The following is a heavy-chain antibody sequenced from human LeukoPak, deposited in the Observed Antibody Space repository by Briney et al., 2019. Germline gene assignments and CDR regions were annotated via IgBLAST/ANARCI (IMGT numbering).Heavy chain of an antibody. J-gene: IGHJ4*02. D-gene: IGHD6-6*01. CDR1: GFTVSSNY. Sequence: GGSLRLSCAASGFTVSSNYMSWVRQAPGKGLEWVSVTYSGGSTYYADSVKGRFTISRDNSKNTLYLQMNSLRAEDTAVYYCATQGNSSSALDYWGQGTLVTVSS. CDR2: TYSGGST. V-gene: IGHV3-53*01. CDR3: ATQGNSSSALDY.